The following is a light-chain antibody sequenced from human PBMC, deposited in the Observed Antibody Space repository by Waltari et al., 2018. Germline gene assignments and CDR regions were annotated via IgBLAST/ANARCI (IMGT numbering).Light chain of an antibody. CDR3: SMYMGSGIWV. V-gene: IGLV8-61*01. J-gene: IGLJ3*02. CDR2: KGN. Sequence: QTVLTQEPSLSVSPGGTVTLTCALSSGSVSSTSYATWYQQTPGLPPRTLVYKGNGRSSGVPYRFSGSILGNKAALTITGAQADDESDYYCSMYMGSGIWVFGGGTKLTVL. CDR1: SGSVSSTSY.